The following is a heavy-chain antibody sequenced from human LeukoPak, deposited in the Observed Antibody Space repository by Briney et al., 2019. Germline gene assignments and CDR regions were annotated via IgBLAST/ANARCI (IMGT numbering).Heavy chain of an antibody. CDR1: GGSISSSSYY. Sequence: PSETLSLTCTVSGGSISSSSYYWGWIRQPPGKGLECIGSIYYSGRNYYNPSLKSRVTISVDTSKNQFSLKLCSVTAADTAVYYCARVQYSSSVDSWGQGTLVTVSS. J-gene: IGHJ4*02. CDR2: IYYSGRN. CDR3: ARVQYSSSVDS. V-gene: IGHV4-39*07. D-gene: IGHD6-6*01.